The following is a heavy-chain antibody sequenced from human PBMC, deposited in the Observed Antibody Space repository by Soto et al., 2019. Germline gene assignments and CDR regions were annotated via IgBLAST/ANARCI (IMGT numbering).Heavy chain of an antibody. CDR3: ARRTMVRVYYYYGMDV. D-gene: IGHD3-10*01. CDR2: IDPSDSYT. J-gene: IGHJ6*02. CDR1: GYSFTSYW. Sequence: GESLKISCKGSGYSFTSYWISWVRQMPGKGLEWMGRIDPSDSYTNYSPSFQGHVTISADKSISTAYLQWSSLKASDTAMYYCARRTMVRVYYYYGMDVWGQGTTVTVSS. V-gene: IGHV5-10-1*01.